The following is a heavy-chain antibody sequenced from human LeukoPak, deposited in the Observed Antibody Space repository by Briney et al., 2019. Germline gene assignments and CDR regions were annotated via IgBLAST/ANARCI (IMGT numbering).Heavy chain of an antibody. CDR1: GYTFTGYY. D-gene: IGHD2-2*01. Sequence: ASVKVSCKASGYTFTGYYMHWVRQAPGQGLEWMGWINPNSGGTNYAQKFQGRVTMTRDTSISTAYMELSRLRSDDTAVYYCARDGGEYQLLSPPWFDPWGQGTLVTVSS. J-gene: IGHJ5*02. CDR3: ARDGGEYQLLSPPWFDP. CDR2: INPNSGGT. V-gene: IGHV1-2*02.